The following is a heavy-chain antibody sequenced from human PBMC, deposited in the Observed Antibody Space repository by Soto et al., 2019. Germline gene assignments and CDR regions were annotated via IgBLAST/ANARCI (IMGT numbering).Heavy chain of an antibody. V-gene: IGHV1-8*01. Sequence: ASVKVSCKASGYTFTSYDINWVRQATGQGLEWMGWMNPNSGNTGYAQKFQGRVTITADKSTSTAYMELSSLRSEDTAVYYCARAYYYDSSGYYEAQGGFYGMDVWGQGTTVTVSS. D-gene: IGHD3-22*01. CDR1: GYTFTSYD. J-gene: IGHJ6*02. CDR3: ARAYYYDSSGYYEAQGGFYGMDV. CDR2: MNPNSGNT.